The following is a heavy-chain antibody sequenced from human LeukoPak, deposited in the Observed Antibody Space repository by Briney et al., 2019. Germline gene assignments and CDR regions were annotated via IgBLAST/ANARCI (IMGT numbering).Heavy chain of an antibody. CDR2: ISWNSGGI. CDR1: GFTFDDYA. J-gene: IGHJ4*02. V-gene: IGHV3-9*01. CDR3: AKDFGSGYSYGDSFDY. Sequence: PGRSLRLSCAASGFTFDDYAMHWVRQAPGKGLEWVSGISWNSGGIGYADSVKGRFTISRDNAKNSLYLQMNSLRAEDTALYYCAKDFGSGYSYGDSFDYWGQGTLVTVSS. D-gene: IGHD5-18*01.